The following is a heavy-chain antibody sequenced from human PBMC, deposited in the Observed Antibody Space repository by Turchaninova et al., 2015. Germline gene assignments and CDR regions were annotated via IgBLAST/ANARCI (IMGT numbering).Heavy chain of an antibody. CDR3: AAFWSGYSY. CDR1: GGSIRSYY. Sequence: QVQLRESGPGRVKPSGTLSLTCPVSGGSIRSYYWSWIRQPPGKGLEWIGYIYYSRSTNYTPSLKSRVTISVDTSKNQFSLKLSSVTAADTAVYYCAAFWSGYSYWGQGTLVTVSS. CDR2: IYYSRST. J-gene: IGHJ4*02. V-gene: IGHV4-59*01. D-gene: IGHD3-3*01.